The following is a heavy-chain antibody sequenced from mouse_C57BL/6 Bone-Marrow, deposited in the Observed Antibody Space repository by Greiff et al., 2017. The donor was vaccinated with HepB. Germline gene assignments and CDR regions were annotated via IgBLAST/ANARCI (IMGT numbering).Heavy chain of an antibody. D-gene: IGHD1-1*01. CDR3: ARGDYYGSSSGFAY. V-gene: IGHV1-76*01. CDR2: IYPGSGNT. CDR1: GYTFTDYY. Sequence: QVQLKQSGAELVRPGASVKLSCKASGYTFTDYYINWVKQRPGQGLEWIARIYPGSGNTYYNEKFKGKATLTAEKSSSTAYMQLSSLTSEDSAVYFCARGDYYGSSSGFAYWGQGTLVTVSA. J-gene: IGHJ3*01.